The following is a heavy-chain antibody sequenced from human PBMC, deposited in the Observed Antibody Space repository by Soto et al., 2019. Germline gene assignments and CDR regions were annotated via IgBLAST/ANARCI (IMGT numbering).Heavy chain of an antibody. Sequence: QVQLVESGGGVVQPGRSLRLSCAASGFTFSNYGMHWVRQAPGKGLEWVAVISYHGSDKYYADSVKGRFTISREHSKNTLYLQMDSLRAENTAVYYCAKDHVTTTVTTVGYWGQGTLVTVSS. CDR3: AKDHVTTTVTTVGY. J-gene: IGHJ4*02. D-gene: IGHD4-17*01. CDR1: GFTFSNYG. CDR2: ISYHGSDK. V-gene: IGHV3-30*18.